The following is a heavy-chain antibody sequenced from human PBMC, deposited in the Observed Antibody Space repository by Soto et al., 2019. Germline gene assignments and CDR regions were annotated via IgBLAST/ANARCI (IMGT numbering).Heavy chain of an antibody. J-gene: IGHJ4*02. Sequence: SETLSLTCTVSGGSIRGSDYYWSWIRQPPGKGLEWIGNIHYSGSTHYTPSLQSRVTISLDTSKNQFSLKVNSVTAADSAVYYCARSDKATGPYYYDTCGPFDYWGLGTLVTVSS. V-gene: IGHV4-30-4*01. CDR2: IHYSGST. CDR3: ARSDKATGPYYYDTCGPFDY. CDR1: GGSIRGSDYY. D-gene: IGHD3-22*01.